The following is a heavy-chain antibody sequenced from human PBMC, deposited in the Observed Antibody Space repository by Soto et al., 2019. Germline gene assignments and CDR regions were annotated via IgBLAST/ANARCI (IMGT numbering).Heavy chain of an antibody. J-gene: IGHJ4*02. CDR1: GGTFNNYA. V-gene: IGHV1-69*06. D-gene: IGHD1-26*01. Sequence: QVQLVQSGAEVRKPGSSVKVSCKASGGTFNNYAFTWVRQAPGQGLEWVGGIIPLSGTPNYAQKSQGRVTITADKSTRTVHMELSSLRSEDTAMYYCASGVVGATDFDYWGQGTLVTVSS. CDR2: IIPLSGTP. CDR3: ASGVVGATDFDY.